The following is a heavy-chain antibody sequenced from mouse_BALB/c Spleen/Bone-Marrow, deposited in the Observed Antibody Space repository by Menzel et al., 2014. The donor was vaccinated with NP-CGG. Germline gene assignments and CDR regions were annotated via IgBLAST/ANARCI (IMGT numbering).Heavy chain of an antibody. Sequence: VQLKQSGPGLVKPSQSLSLTCSVTGYSITSGYYWNWIRQFPGNKLEWMGYISYDDSNNYNPSLKNRISITRDTSKNQFFLKLNSVTTEDTATYYCSRGGDYFFDYWGQGTTLTVSS. J-gene: IGHJ2*01. V-gene: IGHV3-6*02. CDR2: ISYDDSN. CDR1: GYSITSGYY. D-gene: IGHD2-13*01. CDR3: SRGGDYFFDY.